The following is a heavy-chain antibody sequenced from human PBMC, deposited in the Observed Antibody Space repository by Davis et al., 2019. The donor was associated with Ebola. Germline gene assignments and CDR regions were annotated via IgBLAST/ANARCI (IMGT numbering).Heavy chain of an antibody. CDR2: INLKSGAT. CDR3: ARPKMITDLQS. J-gene: IGHJ4*02. CDR1: GFTFTEHY. Sequence: ASVKVSCKTSGFTFTEHYLHWVRQAPGQGLEWMGWINLKSGATNYAPKFQGWVTMTRDTSITTAYMELTSLKSEDTGMYYCARPKMITDLQSWGQGTLVTVSS. V-gene: IGHV1-2*04. D-gene: IGHD4-11*01.